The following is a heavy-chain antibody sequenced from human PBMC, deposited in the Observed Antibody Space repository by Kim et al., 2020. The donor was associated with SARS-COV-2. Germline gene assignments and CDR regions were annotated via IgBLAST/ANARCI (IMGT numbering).Heavy chain of an antibody. CDR1: GGTFSSYA. J-gene: IGHJ4*02. D-gene: IGHD2-2*01. V-gene: IGHV1-69*13. CDR3: ARTPSYQLLLYYFDY. Sequence: SVKVSCKASGGTFSSYAISWVRQAPGQGLEWMGGIIPIFGTANYAQKFQGRVTITADESTSTAYMELSSLRSEDTAVYYCARTPSYQLLLYYFDYWGQGTLVTVSS. CDR2: IIPIFGTA.